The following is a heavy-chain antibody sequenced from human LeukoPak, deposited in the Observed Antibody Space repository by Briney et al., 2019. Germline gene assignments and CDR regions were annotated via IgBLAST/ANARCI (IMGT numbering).Heavy chain of an antibody. Sequence: PGGSLRLSCAASGFTFSSYEMNWVRQAPGKGLEWVSYISSGGGGIFYADSVKGRFTISRDNAKNSLHLQMNSLRAEDTAVCYCARDGASHPSIYYSDYWGQGTLVTVSS. CDR3: ARDGASHPSIYYSDY. J-gene: IGHJ4*02. CDR1: GFTFSSYE. D-gene: IGHD4-17*01. V-gene: IGHV3-48*03. CDR2: ISSGGGGI.